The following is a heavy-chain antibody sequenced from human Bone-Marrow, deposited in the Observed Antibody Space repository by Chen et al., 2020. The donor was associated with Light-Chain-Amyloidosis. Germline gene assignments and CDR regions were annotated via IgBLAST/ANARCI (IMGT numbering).Heavy chain of an antibody. CDR1: GFTFSSYG. CDR2: IWYDGSNK. V-gene: IGHV3-33*01. D-gene: IGHD3-22*01. CDR3: ARDRYYYDSSGYPVYYYYGMDV. Sequence: QVQLVESGGGVVQPGRSLRLSCAASGFTFSSYGMHWVRQAPGKGLEWVAVIWYDGSNKYYADSVKGRFTISGDNSKNTLYLQMNSLRAEDTAVYYCARDRYYYDSSGYPVYYYYGMDVWGQGTTVTVSS. J-gene: IGHJ6*02.